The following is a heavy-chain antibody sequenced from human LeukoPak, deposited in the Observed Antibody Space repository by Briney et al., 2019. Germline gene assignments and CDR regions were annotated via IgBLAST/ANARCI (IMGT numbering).Heavy chain of an antibody. CDR1: GFTFSYYS. Sequence: GGSLTLSCGASGFTFSYYSMQWVRQAPGKGLEWVGRIRNKANSYTTEYAASVKGRFTISRDASKNSLYLQMNSLKTEDTSVYYCTRGGVYGDPDYWGQGTLVTVSS. CDR2: IRNKANSYTT. V-gene: IGHV3-72*01. J-gene: IGHJ4*02. D-gene: IGHD4/OR15-4a*01. CDR3: TRGGVYGDPDY.